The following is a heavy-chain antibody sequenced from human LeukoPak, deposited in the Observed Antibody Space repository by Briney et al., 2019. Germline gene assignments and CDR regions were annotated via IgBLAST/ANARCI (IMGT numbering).Heavy chain of an antibody. CDR1: GYTFTSYD. J-gene: IGHJ5*02. V-gene: IGHV1-8*01. D-gene: IGHD3-22*01. CDR2: MNPNSGNT. CDR3: ARVPTYYYDSSGYSPAFDP. Sequence: ASVKVSCKASGYTFTSYDINWVRQATGQGLERMGWMNPNSGNTGYAQKFQGRVTMTRNTSISTAYMELSSLRSEDTAVYYCARVPTYYYDSSGYSPAFDPWGQGTLVTVSS.